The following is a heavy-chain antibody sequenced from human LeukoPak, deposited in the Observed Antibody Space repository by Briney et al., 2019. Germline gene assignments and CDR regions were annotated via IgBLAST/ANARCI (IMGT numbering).Heavy chain of an antibody. D-gene: IGHD6-19*01. V-gene: IGHV3-7*01. CDR2: IKQDGTDK. CDR3: AREGLYTSAASDY. CDR1: GFTFSDYW. Sequence: PGGSLRLSCAASGFTFSDYWMSWVRQAPGNGLEWVANIKQDGTDKYYVDSVEGRFTISRDNAKNSLYLQMNRLRVEDTAVYYCAREGLYTSAASDYWGQGTLVTVSS. J-gene: IGHJ4*02.